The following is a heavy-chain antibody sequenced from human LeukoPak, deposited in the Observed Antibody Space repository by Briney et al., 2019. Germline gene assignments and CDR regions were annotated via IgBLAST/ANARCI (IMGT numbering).Heavy chain of an antibody. V-gene: IGHV3-74*01. D-gene: IGHD3-22*01. CDR3: VRDSSGYYQE. CDR2: INTDGSST. Sequence: GGSLSPSCEPSDFPSSSPWMTWAPKAQGKGLVWVSRINTDGSSTNYADSVKGRFTISRDNAKKTLYMQMNSLRAEDTAVYYCVRDSSGYYQEWGQGTLVTVSS. CDR1: DFPSSSPW. J-gene: IGHJ4*02.